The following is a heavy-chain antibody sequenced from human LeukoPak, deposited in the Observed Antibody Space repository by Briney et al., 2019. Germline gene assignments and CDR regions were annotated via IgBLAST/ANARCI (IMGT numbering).Heavy chain of an antibody. D-gene: IGHD6-19*01. V-gene: IGHV3-66*01. CDR2: MYSAGTT. CDR1: GFTFSSYA. J-gene: IGHJ2*01. CDR3: ARDQIAVTGAGYFDL. Sequence: GSLRLSCAASGFTFSSYAMSWVRQAPGKGLEWVSVMYSAGTTYYADSVKGRFTISRDKSRNTMYLQMNSLRVEDTAVYYCARDQIAVTGAGYFDLWGRGTLVAVSS.